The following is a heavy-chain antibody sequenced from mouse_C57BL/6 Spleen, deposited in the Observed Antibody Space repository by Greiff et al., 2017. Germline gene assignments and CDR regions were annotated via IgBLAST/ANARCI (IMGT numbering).Heavy chain of an antibody. CDR1: GYTFTDYY. D-gene: IGHD3-1*01. CDR2: INPNNGGT. Sequence: VQLQQSGPELVKPGASVKLSCKASGYTFTDYYMNWVKQSHGKSLEWIGEINPNNGGTSYNQKFKGKATLTVDKSSSTAYMELRSLTSEDSAVYYCARHLGLRGYAMDYWGQGTSVTVSS. V-gene: IGHV1-26*01. CDR3: ARHLGLRGYAMDY. J-gene: IGHJ4*01.